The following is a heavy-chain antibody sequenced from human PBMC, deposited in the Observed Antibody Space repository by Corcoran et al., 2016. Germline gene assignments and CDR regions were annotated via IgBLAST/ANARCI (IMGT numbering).Heavy chain of an antibody. D-gene: IGHD1-26*01. J-gene: IGHJ4*02. V-gene: IGHV4-38-2*02. Sequence: QVQLQESGPGLVKPSETLSLTCTVSGYSISSGYYWGWIRQPPGKGLEWLGSIYHSGSTYYNPSLKSRVTISVDTSKNQFSLKPSSVTAADTAVYYCARDGVLVGGSYVGYWGQGTLVTVSS. CDR3: ARDGVLVGGSYVGY. CDR1: GYSISSGYY. CDR2: IYHSGST.